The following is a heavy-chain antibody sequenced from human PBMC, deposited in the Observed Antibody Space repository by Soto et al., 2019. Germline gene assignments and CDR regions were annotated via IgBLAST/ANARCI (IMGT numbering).Heavy chain of an antibody. D-gene: IGHD6-19*01. V-gene: IGHV3-30*19. CDR1: GLTFSDFG. J-gene: IGHJ4*02. CDR2: ISKDGLDR. CDR3: ASPREGQWLVFDH. Sequence: GGSLRLSCGVSGLTFSDFGMDWVRQSPGEGLAWVASISKDGLDRYYSESVKGRFTISRDDSKNTVFLQMNSLKVEDTAAYFCASPREGQWLVFDHWGQRTLVTVSS.